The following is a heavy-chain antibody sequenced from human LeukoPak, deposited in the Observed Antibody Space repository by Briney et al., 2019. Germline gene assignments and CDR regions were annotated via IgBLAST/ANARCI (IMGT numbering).Heavy chain of an antibody. CDR2: INHSGST. J-gene: IGHJ5*02. Sequence: PSETLSLTCAVYGGSFSGYYWSWIRQPPGKGLDWIGEINHSGSTNYNPSLKSRVTISVDTSKNQFSLKLSSVTAADTAVYYCARGAIFGVVLSWFDPWGQGTLVTVSS. D-gene: IGHD3-3*01. V-gene: IGHV4-34*01. CDR3: ARGAIFGVVLSWFDP. CDR1: GGSFSGYY.